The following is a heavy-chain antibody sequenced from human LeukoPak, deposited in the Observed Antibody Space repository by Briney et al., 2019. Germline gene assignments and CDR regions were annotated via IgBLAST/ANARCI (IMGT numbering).Heavy chain of an antibody. CDR3: AREPIRWFGDPSADY. V-gene: IGHV1-18*01. CDR2: ISAYNGNT. J-gene: IGHJ4*02. CDR1: GYTFTSYG. Sequence: ASVKVSCKASGYTFTSYGISWVRQAPGQGLEWMGWISAYNGNTNYAQKLQGRVTMTTDTSTSTAYMELRSLRSDDTAVYYCAREPIRWFGDPSADYWGQGTLVTVSS. D-gene: IGHD3-10*01.